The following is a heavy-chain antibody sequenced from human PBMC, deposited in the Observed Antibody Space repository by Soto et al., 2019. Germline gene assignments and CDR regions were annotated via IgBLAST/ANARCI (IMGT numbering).Heavy chain of an antibody. V-gene: IGHV3-23*01. J-gene: IGHJ4*02. D-gene: IGHD3-22*01. CDR3: AKKGEAGYYDSNFDY. CDR1: GFTFSSYA. CDR2: ISGSGGST. Sequence: GESLKISCAASGFTFSSYAMSWVRQAPGKGLEWVSAISGSGGSTYYADSVKGRFTISRDNSKNTLYLQMNSLRAEDTAVYYCAKKGEAGYYDSNFDYWGQGTLVTVSS.